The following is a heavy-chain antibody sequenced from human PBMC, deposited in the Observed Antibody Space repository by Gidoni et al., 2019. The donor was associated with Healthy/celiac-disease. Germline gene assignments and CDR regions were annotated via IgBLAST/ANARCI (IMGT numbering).Heavy chain of an antibody. CDR3: ARDLAVYGDYDGSLDY. J-gene: IGHJ4*02. Sequence: QVQLVESGGGVVQPGRSLRLSCAASGFPFRSYAMHWVRQAPGKGLEWVAVISYDGSNKYYAAAVKGRFTISRDNSKNTLYLQMNSLRAEDTAVYYCARDLAVYGDYDGSLDYWGQGTLVTVSS. V-gene: IGHV3-30-3*01. CDR1: GFPFRSYA. D-gene: IGHD4-17*01. CDR2: ISYDGSNK.